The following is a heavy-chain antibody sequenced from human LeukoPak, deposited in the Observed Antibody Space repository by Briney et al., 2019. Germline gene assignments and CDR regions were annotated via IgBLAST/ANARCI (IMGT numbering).Heavy chain of an antibody. Sequence: GASVKVSCKASGYTFTSYDINWVRQATGQGLEWMGWMNPNSGNTGYAQKFQGRVTMTRNTSISTAYMELSSLRSEDTAVYYCAKNRKYYDFWSGWYPLGAYGMDVWGQGTTVTVSS. D-gene: IGHD3-3*01. V-gene: IGHV1-8*01. J-gene: IGHJ6*02. CDR2: MNPNSGNT. CDR1: GYTFTSYD. CDR3: AKNRKYYDFWSGWYPLGAYGMDV.